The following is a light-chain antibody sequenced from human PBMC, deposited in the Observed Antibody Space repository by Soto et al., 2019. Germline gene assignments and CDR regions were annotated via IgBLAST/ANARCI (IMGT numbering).Light chain of an antibody. CDR1: SGHSSYA. CDR2: LNSDGSH. J-gene: IGLJ1*01. V-gene: IGLV4-69*01. CDR3: QPWGTGPFV. Sequence: QPVLTQSPSASASLGASVKLTCTLSSGHSSYAIAWHQQQPEKGPRYLMKLNSDGSHSKGDGIPDRFSASSSGAERYLPIPSLQSEDEADSYCQPWGTGPFVFGTGTKLTAL.